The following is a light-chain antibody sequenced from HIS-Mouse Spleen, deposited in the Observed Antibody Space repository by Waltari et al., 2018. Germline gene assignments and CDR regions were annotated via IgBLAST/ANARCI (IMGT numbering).Light chain of an antibody. CDR2: EGS. V-gene: IGLV2-23*01. CDR1: SSDVGSYNL. CDR3: CSYAGSSTVV. Sequence: QSALTQPASVSGSPGQSITISCTGTSSDVGSYNLVSWYQQHPGKAPKLMIYEGSKRPSGVSNRFSVSNSGNTASLTISGLQAEEEADYYCCSYAGSSTVVFGGGTKLTVL. J-gene: IGLJ2*01.